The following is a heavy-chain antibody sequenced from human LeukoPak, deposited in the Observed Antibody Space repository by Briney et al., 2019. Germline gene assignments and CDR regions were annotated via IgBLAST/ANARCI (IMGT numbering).Heavy chain of an antibody. CDR1: GFTFSSYG. D-gene: IGHD4-23*01. CDR3: ARDPDYRGNSDYFAY. CDR2: IWYDGSNK. V-gene: IGHV3-33*01. J-gene: IGHJ4*02. Sequence: PGGSLRLSCAASGFTFSSYGMHWVRQAPGKGLEWVAVIWYDGSNKYYADSVKGRFTISRDNSKNTLYLQMNSLRAEDTAVYYCARDPDYRGNSDYFAYWGQGSLVTVSS.